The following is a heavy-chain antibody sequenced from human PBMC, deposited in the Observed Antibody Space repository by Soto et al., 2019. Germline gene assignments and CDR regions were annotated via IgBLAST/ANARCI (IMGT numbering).Heavy chain of an antibody. CDR2: ISSSSSYI. CDR1: GFTFSSYS. Sequence: GGSLRLSCAASGFTFSSYSMNWVRQAPGKGLEWVSSISSSSSYIYYADSVKGRFTISRDNARNSLYLQMNSLRAEDTAVYYCARDWASYYYDSSGYPDWGQGPLVTVSS. J-gene: IGHJ4*02. D-gene: IGHD3-22*01. CDR3: ARDWASYYYDSSGYPD. V-gene: IGHV3-21*01.